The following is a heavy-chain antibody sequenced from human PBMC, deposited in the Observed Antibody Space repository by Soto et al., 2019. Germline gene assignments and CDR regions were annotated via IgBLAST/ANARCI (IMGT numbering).Heavy chain of an antibody. D-gene: IGHD3-10*01. CDR1: GYTFTSYG. CDR2: ISAYNGNT. J-gene: IGHJ2*01. V-gene: IGHV1-18*01. CDR3: AIDRGLGVGVVSRYSDL. Sequence: QVRLVQSGAEVKKPGASVKVSCKASGYTFTSYGISWVRQAPGQGLEWMGWISAYNGNTNYAQKLQGRVTRTTDPSTRTAYLEVGSLGSDDTVVYYCAIDRGLGVGVVSRYSDLWGPGTLGTVSP.